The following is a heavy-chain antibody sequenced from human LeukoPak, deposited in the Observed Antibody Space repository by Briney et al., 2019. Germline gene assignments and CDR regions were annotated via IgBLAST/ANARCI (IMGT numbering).Heavy chain of an antibody. CDR1: GGSVSSGSYY. V-gene: IGHV4-61*01. D-gene: IGHD4-17*01. CDR3: ARDNYGAPIDY. J-gene: IGHJ4*02. Sequence: PSETLSLTCTVSGGSVSSGSYYWSWIRQPPGKGLEWIGYIYYSGSTNYNPSLKNRVTISVDTSKNQFSLKLTSVTAADTAVYYCARDNYGAPIDYWGQGTLVTVSS. CDR2: IYYSGST.